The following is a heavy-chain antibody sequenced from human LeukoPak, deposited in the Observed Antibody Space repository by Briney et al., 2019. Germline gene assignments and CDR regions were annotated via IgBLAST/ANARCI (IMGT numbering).Heavy chain of an antibody. Sequence: GGSLRLSCAASGFAFSNYGMHWVRQAPGKGLEWVTVISYGGFTKYYADSVKGRFTISRDNSQNTLYLQMDSLRVEDTVVYYCTSPILGNDYWGQGTLVTVSS. J-gene: IGHJ4*02. CDR1: GFAFSNYG. CDR2: ISYGGFTK. CDR3: TSPILGNDY. V-gene: IGHV3-30*03. D-gene: IGHD4-23*01.